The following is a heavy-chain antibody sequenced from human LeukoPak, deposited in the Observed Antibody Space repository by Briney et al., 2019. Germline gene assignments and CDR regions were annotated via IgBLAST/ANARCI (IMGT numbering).Heavy chain of an antibody. CDR1: GGTFSSYA. Sequence: SVKVSCKASGGTFSSYAISWVRQAPGQGLEWMGGIIPILGTANYAQKFQGRVTITADESTSTAYMELSSLRSEDTAVYYCARGPRGSSWNDAFDIWGQGTMVTVSS. J-gene: IGHJ3*02. CDR2: IIPILGTA. V-gene: IGHV1-69*01. CDR3: ARGPRGSSWNDAFDI. D-gene: IGHD6-13*01.